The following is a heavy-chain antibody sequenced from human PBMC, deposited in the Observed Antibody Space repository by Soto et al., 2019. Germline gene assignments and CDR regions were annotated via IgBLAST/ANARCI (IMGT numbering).Heavy chain of an antibody. CDR1: GASINSSNC. J-gene: IGHJ4*02. CDR2: IYHGGTT. Sequence: PSETLSLTCGVSGASINSSNCWSWVRQSPGKGLEWIGEIYHGGTTNYNPSLKSRVTLSVDKSKNQISLKLTSVTAADTAVYYCARVIDYYYYFEFWGQGTLVTVSS. CDR3: ARVIDYYYYFEF. V-gene: IGHV4-4*02. D-gene: IGHD3-22*01.